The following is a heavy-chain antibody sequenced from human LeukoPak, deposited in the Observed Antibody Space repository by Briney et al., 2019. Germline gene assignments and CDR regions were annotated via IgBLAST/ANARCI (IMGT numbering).Heavy chain of an antibody. CDR3: ARDVGATSFDY. CDR1: GYTFTSYA. Sequence: APVKVSCKASGYTFTSYAINWVRQAPGQGLEWLGWINTITGNPTYAQGFTGRFVFSLDTSVSTAYLQISNLKAEDTAVYYCARDVGATSFDYWGQGTLVTVSS. CDR2: INTITGNP. D-gene: IGHD1-26*01. V-gene: IGHV7-4-1*02. J-gene: IGHJ4*02.